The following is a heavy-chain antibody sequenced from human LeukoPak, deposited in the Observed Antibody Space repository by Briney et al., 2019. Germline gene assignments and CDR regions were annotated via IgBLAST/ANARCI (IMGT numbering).Heavy chain of an antibody. CDR3: ARATTVTTFFDY. D-gene: IGHD4-11*01. CDR2: INSDGSST. Sequence: GGSLRLSCAASGFTFSSYWMHWVRQAPGKGLVWVSRINSDGSSTSYADSVKGRFTISRDNAKNTLYLQMNGLRAEDTAVYYCARATTVTTFFDYWGQGTLVTVSS. J-gene: IGHJ4*02. CDR1: GFTFSSYW. V-gene: IGHV3-74*01.